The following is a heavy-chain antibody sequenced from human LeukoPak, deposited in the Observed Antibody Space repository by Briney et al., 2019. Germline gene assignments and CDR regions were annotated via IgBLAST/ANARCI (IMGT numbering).Heavy chain of an antibody. V-gene: IGHV1-3*01. J-gene: IGHJ4*02. CDR3: ARALSMVTLIEGY. Sequence: ASVKVTCKASGYTFTNYAMHWLRQPPAKRLEWMGWINAGNGKTKYSQKFQGRVTITRNTSAATAYMELSSLRSEDKAVYYCARALSMVTLIEGYWPQGTLDTVSS. CDR1: GYTFTNYA. CDR2: INAGNGKT. D-gene: IGHD3-10*01.